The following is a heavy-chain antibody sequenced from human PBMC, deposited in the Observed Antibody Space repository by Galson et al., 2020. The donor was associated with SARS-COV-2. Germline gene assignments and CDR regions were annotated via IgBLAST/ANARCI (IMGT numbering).Heavy chain of an antibody. Sequence: ASEKVSCKASGYTITNYAMHWVRQDPGQRLEWMGRNNADNGNTKYSQNFQGRVTFTRDTSATTAYMELSSLRYEDTAMYYCARGLPPSYTSSSAYNWFDPWGQGTLVTVSS. CDR1: GYTITNYA. CDR2: NNADNGNT. J-gene: IGHJ5*02. CDR3: ARGLPPSYTSSSAYNWFDP. D-gene: IGHD6-6*01. V-gene: IGHV1-3*01.